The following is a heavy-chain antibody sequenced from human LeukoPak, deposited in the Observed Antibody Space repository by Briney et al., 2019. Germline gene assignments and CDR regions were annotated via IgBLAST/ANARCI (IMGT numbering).Heavy chain of an antibody. CDR2: ISGSGFRT. Sequence: PGGSLRLSYAASGFNFTSYAMSWVRQAPGKGLEWVSAISGSGFRTYYADSVKGHFTISRDNSKNTLYLQMNSLRAEDTAVYYCAKDQGNWGNFDSWGQGTLVTVSS. D-gene: IGHD7-27*01. V-gene: IGHV3-23*01. CDR3: AKDQGNWGNFDS. CDR1: GFNFTSYA. J-gene: IGHJ4*02.